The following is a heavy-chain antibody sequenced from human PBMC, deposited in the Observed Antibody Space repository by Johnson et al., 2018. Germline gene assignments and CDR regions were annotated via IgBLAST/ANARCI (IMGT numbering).Heavy chain of an antibody. CDR3: AGLSAGAVEI. V-gene: IGHV3-33*01. Sequence: VQLVQSGGGVVQPGRSLRLSCAASGFTFSSYGMHWVRQAPGKGLEWVAVIWYDGSNKYYADSVKGRFTISRDNTKNTLYRQMISLRVEDTDVYYCAGLSAGAVEIWGQGTMVTVSS. CDR1: GFTFSSYG. CDR2: IWYDGSNK. J-gene: IGHJ3*02. D-gene: IGHD3-3*02.